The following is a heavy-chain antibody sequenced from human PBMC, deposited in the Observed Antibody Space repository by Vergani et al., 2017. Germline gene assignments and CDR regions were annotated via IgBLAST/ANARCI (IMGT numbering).Heavy chain of an antibody. Sequence: EVQLLESGGGLVQPGGSLRLSCAASGFTFSSYAMSWVRQAPGKGLEWVSAISGSGGSTYYADSVKGRFTISRDNSKNTLYLQMNSLRAEDTAVYYCAKEGDYDILTGDENPDYWGQGTLVTVSS. J-gene: IGHJ4*02. V-gene: IGHV3-23*01. CDR2: ISGSGGST. D-gene: IGHD3-9*01. CDR3: AKEGDYDILTGDENPDY. CDR1: GFTFSSYA.